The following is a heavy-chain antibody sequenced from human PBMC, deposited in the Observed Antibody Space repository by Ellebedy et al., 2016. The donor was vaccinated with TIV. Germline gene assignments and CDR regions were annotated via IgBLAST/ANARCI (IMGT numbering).Heavy chain of an antibody. CDR1: GFNFNNYA. CDR3: ATYRRAYDV. J-gene: IGHJ3*01. V-gene: IGHV3-53*01. Sequence: PGGSLRLSCAASGFNFNNYAMTWVRQAPGKGLEWVSNIHNDGNTYYADSVRGRFTMSRDNSKNTLFLQMNSLRAEDTAVYYCATYRRAYDVWGQGTMVTVSS. D-gene: IGHD3-16*02. CDR2: IHNDGNT.